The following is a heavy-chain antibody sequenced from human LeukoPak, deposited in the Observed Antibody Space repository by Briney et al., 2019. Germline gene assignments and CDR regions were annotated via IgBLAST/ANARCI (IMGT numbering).Heavy chain of an antibody. Sequence: GGSLRLSCAGSGFPFSIYGMNWVRQAPGKGLEWVSGISPGGGPTYYADSVKGRFTISRDDSKNTLYLQMNSLRAEDTAVYYCAKGETHFDYWGQGTLVTVSS. J-gene: IGHJ4*02. D-gene: IGHD4-23*01. CDR2: ISPGGGPT. V-gene: IGHV3-23*01. CDR1: GFPFSIYG. CDR3: AKGETHFDY.